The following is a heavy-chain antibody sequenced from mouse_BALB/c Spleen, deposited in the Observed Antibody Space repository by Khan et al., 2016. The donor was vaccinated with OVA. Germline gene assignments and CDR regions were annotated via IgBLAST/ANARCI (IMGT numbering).Heavy chain of an antibody. CDR3: ARSVTIATVVATDFDY. CDR2: ISYSGRT. J-gene: IGHJ2*01. V-gene: IGHV3-2*02. D-gene: IGHD1-1*01. Sequence: EVQLQESGPGLVKPSQSLSLTCTVTGYSITSDYAWNWIRQFPGNKLEWMGYISYSGRTSYNPSLKSRTSITRAPSKNQFFLQLNSVTTEDTATYCCARSVTIATVVATDFDYWGQGTTLTVSS. CDR1: GYSITSDYA.